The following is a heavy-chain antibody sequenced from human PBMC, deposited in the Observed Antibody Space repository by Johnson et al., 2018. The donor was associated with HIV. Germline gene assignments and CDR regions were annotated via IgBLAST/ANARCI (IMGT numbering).Heavy chain of an antibody. CDR2: IRYDGSNK. V-gene: IGHV3-30*02. J-gene: IGHJ3*02. D-gene: IGHD3-10*01. Sequence: QVQLVESGGGVVQPGGSLRLSCAASGFTFSSYGMHWVRQAPGKGLEWVAFIRYDGSNKYYADSVKGRFTISRDNSKNTLYLQMNSLRGEDTAVYYCARDPDPFREYHGDAFDSWGQGTVVTVSS. CDR3: ARDPDPFREYHGDAFDS. CDR1: GFTFSSYG.